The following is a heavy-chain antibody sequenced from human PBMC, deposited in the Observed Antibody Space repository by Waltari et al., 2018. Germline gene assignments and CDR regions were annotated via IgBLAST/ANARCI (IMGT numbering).Heavy chain of an antibody. Sequence: QVQLAPPRAGVKTPGSSVRVTSKTSDGAFSSYSISGVRHAPGQGFEWLGGIIPIFGTANYEQKFQGRVTITADKSTSTAYMELSSLRSEDTAVYYCARYTNWFDPWGQGTLVTVSS. CDR2: IIPIFGTA. V-gene: IGHV1-69*13. J-gene: IGHJ5*02. CDR1: DGAFSSYS. CDR3: ARYTNWFDP. D-gene: IGHD2-8*01.